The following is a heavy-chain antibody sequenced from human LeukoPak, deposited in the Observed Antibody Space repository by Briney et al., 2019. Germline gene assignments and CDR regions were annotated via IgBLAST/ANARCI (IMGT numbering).Heavy chain of an antibody. CDR1: GFTFSSYA. Sequence: GGSLRLSCAASGFTFSSYAMHWVRQAPGKGLEWVAVISYDGSNKYYADSVKGRFTISRDNSKNTLYLQMNSLRAEDTAVYYCAKDDDYCSSTSCWRMDVWGKGTTVTVSS. J-gene: IGHJ6*04. CDR2: ISYDGSNK. D-gene: IGHD2-2*01. CDR3: AKDDDYCSSTSCWRMDV. V-gene: IGHV3-30-3*01.